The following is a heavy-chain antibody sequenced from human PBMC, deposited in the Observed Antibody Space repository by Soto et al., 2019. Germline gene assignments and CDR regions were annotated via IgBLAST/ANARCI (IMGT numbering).Heavy chain of an antibody. CDR3: AKVADVVVTYCDY. Sequence: GSLRLSCAASGFSFSTYGMSWVRQAPGKGLEWVSGISGSSGSTYYADSIKGRFTVSRDNSKNMLYLQMNSLRVEDTAVYYCAKVADVVVTYCDYWGQGSLVTVSS. J-gene: IGHJ4*02. CDR1: GFSFSTYG. D-gene: IGHD2-15*01. CDR2: ISGSSGST. V-gene: IGHV3-23*01.